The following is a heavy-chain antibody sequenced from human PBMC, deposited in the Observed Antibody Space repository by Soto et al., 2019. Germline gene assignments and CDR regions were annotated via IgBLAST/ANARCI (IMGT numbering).Heavy chain of an antibody. Sequence: PGGSLRLSWAASGFTIRNYGMNWVRQAPGKGLEWVSYIGIGSSTKYYADSVKGRFTISRDNAKNSLYLQMNSLRAEDTAVYYCARDQLYYNDISGRPLNAFDVWGQGTMVTVSS. CDR3: ARDQLYYNDISGRPLNAFDV. CDR1: GFTIRNYG. D-gene: IGHD3-22*01. V-gene: IGHV3-48*01. CDR2: IGIGSSTK. J-gene: IGHJ3*01.